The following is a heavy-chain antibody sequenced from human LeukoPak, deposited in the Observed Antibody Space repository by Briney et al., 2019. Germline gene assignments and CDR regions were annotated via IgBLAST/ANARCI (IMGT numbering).Heavy chain of an antibody. D-gene: IGHD4-17*01. V-gene: IGHV4-59*12. CDR2: MYYSGST. CDR1: GGSISSYY. Sequence: PSETLSLTCTVSGGSISSYYWSWIRQPPGKGLEWIGYMYYSGSTNYKPSLKSRVTISVDTSKNQFSLKLSSVTAADTAVYYCARGIYGDSRFDYWGQGTLVTVSS. J-gene: IGHJ4*02. CDR3: ARGIYGDSRFDY.